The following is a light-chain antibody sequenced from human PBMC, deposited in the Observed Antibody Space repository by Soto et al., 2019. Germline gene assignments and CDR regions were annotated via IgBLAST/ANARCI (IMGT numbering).Light chain of an antibody. V-gene: IGKV1-39*01. CDR3: QQSYSNLWT. J-gene: IGKJ1*01. CDR2: PAS. CDR1: QSISSY. Sequence: DIHMTQSPSSLSASVGYRFTITCRASQSISSYLNWYQQKPGKAPKLLIYPASSLQSGVPSRFSGSGSGTDFTLTISSLPPEDFETYYCQQSYSNLWTFGQGTKVDIK.